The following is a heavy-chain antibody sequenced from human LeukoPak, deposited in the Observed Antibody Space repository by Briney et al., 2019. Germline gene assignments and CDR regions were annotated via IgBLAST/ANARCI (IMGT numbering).Heavy chain of an antibody. CDR1: GFTFSTYW. CDR3: TRVAGSGSVD. Sequence: GRSLRLSRAASGFTFSTYWMHWVRQAPGQGLVWVSRINSDASTTSYADSVKCRFTISRDNAKNTLHLQMNSLRAEDTAVYYCTRVAGSGSVDWGQGTLVTVSS. J-gene: IGHJ4*02. V-gene: IGHV3-74*01. D-gene: IGHD1-26*01. CDR2: INSDASTT.